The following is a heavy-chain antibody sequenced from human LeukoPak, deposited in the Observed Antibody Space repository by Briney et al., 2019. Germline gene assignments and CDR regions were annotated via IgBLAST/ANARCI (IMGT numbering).Heavy chain of an antibody. D-gene: IGHD6-19*01. V-gene: IGHV3-66*01. CDR1: GFTVSSTY. J-gene: IGHJ4*02. Sequence: GGSLRLSCLASGFTVSSTYMSWVRQAPGKGLEWVSVTYSGGSTYYADSVKGRCTISRDNSKNTLYLQMNSLRGEDTAVYYCARAPIAVAGSDYWGQGTLVTVSS. CDR3: ARAPIAVAGSDY. CDR2: TYSGGST.